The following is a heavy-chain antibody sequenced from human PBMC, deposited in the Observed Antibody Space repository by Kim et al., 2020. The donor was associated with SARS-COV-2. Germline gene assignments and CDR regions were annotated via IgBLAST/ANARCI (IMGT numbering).Heavy chain of an antibody. D-gene: IGHD6-13*01. J-gene: IGHJ6*01. Sequence: ASVKVSCKASGYTFTSYAMNWVRQAPGQGLEWMGWINTNTGNPTYAQGFTGRFVFSLDTSVSTAYLQISSLKAEDTAVYYCARVGSSSWYVDYYYGMDVWGKGTTVTLSS. CDR3: ARVGSSSWYVDYYYGMDV. V-gene: IGHV7-4-1*02. CDR2: INTNTGNP. CDR1: GYTFTSYA.